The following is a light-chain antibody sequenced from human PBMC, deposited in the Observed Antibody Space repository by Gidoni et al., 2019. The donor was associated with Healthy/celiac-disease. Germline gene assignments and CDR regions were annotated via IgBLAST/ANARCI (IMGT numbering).Light chain of an antibody. V-gene: IGLV1-44*01. CDR2: SNK. CDR3: AACDDILNGWV. CDR1: SSNIGSNT. J-gene: IGLJ3*02. Sequence: QSVLTQPPSASGTPGQRVTISCSGSSSNIGSNTVNWYQQLPGTAPKLLIDSNKQRPSGVPDRFSGSKSGTSASLAISRLQSEDEADYYCAACDDILNGWVFGGGTKLTVL.